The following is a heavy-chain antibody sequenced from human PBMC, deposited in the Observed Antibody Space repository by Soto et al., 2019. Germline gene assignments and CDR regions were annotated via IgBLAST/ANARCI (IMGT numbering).Heavy chain of an antibody. D-gene: IGHD2-15*01. CDR3: VKQAHGLDGVAFDY. J-gene: IGHJ4*02. CDR2: VSTSGRST. Sequence: QPGGSLRLSCSASGFIFSESTIYWVRQVPGKGLEAISAVSTSGRSTYYADSVKDRITISRDNSKNTLFLQMGSLRPEDTAIYYCVKQAHGLDGVAFDYWGQGTQVTVSS. V-gene: IGHV3-64D*06. CDR1: GFIFSEST.